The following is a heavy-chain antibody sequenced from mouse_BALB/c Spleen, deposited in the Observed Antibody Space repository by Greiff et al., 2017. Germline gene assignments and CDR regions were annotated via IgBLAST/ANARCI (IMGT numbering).Heavy chain of an antibody. CDR3: TRRRHGNSYYLDY. V-gene: IGHV1S137*01. CDR1: GYTFTDYA. CDR2: ISTYDGDA. J-gene: IGHJ2*01. Sequence: QVQLQQSGAELVRPGVSVKISCKGSGYTFTDYAMHWVKQSHAKSLEWIGVISTYDGDASYNQKLKGTGTMTVDKSSSTAYMELARLTSGGSARGGETRRRHGNSYYLDYWGQGTTLTVSS. D-gene: IGHD2-1*01.